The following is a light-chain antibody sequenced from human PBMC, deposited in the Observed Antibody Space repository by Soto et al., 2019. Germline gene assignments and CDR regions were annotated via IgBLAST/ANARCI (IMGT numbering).Light chain of an antibody. CDR3: QQYIRWPLT. CDR1: QDVSSK. CDR2: DAS. J-gene: IGKJ4*01. Sequence: EMVVTQSPATLSVSPGERVTLSCRTSQDVSSKLAWYQQKPGQPPSLLIYDASTRATGTPARFSGSGSGTEFTLAVSSLQSEDYALDFCQQYIRWPLTFGGGTKVEIK. V-gene: IGKV3D-15*01.